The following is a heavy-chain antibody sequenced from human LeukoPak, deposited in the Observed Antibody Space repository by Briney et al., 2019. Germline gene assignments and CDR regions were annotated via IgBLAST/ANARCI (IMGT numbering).Heavy chain of an antibody. D-gene: IGHD5-12*01. CDR3: AREVATLNWFDP. J-gene: IGHJ5*02. CDR2: ISAYNGNT. Sequence: ASVKVSCKASGYTFTSYGISWVRQAPGQGLEWMGWISAYNGNTDYAQKLQGRVTMTTDTSTSTAYMELRSLRSDDTAVYYCAREVATLNWFDPWGQGTLVTVSS. CDR1: GYTFTSYG. V-gene: IGHV1-18*04.